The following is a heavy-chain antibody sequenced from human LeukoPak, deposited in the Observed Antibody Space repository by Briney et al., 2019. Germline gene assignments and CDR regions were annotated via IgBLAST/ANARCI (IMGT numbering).Heavy chain of an antibody. J-gene: IGHJ4*02. CDR3: ARGVGATTRDFGY. CDR2: INHSGST. CDR1: GGSFSGYY. D-gene: IGHD1-26*01. V-gene: IGHV4-34*01. Sequence: SETLSLTCAVYGGSFSGYYWSWIRQPPGEGLEWIGEINHSGSTNYNPSLKSRVTISVDTSKNQFSLKLSSVTAADTAVYYCARGVGATTRDFGYWGQGTLVTVSS.